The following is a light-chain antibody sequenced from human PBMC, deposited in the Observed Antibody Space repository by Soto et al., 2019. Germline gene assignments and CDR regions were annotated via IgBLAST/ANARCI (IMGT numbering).Light chain of an antibody. J-gene: IGKJ4*01. V-gene: IGKV1-5*03. CDR3: QQYQGHPLS. CDR1: ENVNSW. CDR2: KAS. Sequence: DIQMTQSPSTVSASVGDRVTITCRASENVNSWVAWHQQRPGRAPKLLIYKASSLESGVPARLSGSGSGTEFTLTISSLQSDDFATYYCQQYQGHPLSFGGGTKVEMK.